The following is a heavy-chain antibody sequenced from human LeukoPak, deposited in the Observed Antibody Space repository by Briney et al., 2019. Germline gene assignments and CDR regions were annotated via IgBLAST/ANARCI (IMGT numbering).Heavy chain of an antibody. D-gene: IGHD3-22*01. CDR3: ARDAYDSSGYWRWWFDP. V-gene: IGHV4-30-4*01. J-gene: IGHJ5*02. CDR2: IYYSGST. Sequence: SETLSLTCTVSGGSISSGDCYWSWIRQPPGKGLEWIGYIYYSGSTYYNPSLKSRVTISVDTSKNQFSLKLSSVTAADTAVYYCARDAYDSSGYWRWWFDPWGQGTLVTVSS. CDR1: GGSISSGDCY.